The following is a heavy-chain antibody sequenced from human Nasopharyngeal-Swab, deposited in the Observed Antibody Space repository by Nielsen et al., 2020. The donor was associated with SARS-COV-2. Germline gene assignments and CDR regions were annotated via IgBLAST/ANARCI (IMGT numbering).Heavy chain of an antibody. CDR1: GFTFSSYG. CDR3: ARFSCDYVWGSYRCDTFDI. D-gene: IGHD3-16*02. Sequence: GGSLRLSCAASGFTFSSYGMHWVRQAPGKGLEWVAVIWYDGSNKYYADSVKGRFTISRDNAKSSLYLQMNSLRAEDTAVYYCARFSCDYVWGSYRCDTFDIWGQGTMVTVSS. J-gene: IGHJ3*02. V-gene: IGHV3-33*01. CDR2: IWYDGSNK.